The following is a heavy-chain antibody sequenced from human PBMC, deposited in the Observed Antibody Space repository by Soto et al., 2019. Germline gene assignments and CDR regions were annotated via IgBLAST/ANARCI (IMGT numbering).Heavy chain of an antibody. CDR3: TTEVDYYDSSGYYRYYFGY. J-gene: IGHJ4*01. CDR1: GFTFSNAW. CDR2: IKSKTDGGTT. Sequence: LRLSCAASGFTFSNAWMRWVRQAPGKGLEWVGRIKSKTDGGTTDYAAPVKGRFTISRDDSKNTLYLQMNSLKTEDTAVYYCTTEVDYYDSSGYYRYYFGYRGHRTLVTVRS. V-gene: IGHV3-15*01. D-gene: IGHD3-22*01.